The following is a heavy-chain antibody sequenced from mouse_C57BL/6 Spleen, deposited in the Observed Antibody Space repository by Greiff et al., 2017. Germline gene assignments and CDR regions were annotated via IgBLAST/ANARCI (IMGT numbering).Heavy chain of an antibody. CDR1: GYTITDYY. V-gene: IGHV1-26*01. CDR3: ARSVYSKGARDY. CDR2: INPNNGGT. Sequence: VQLQQSGPELVKPGASVKISCKASGYTITDYYMNWVKQRHGKSLEWIGDINPNNGGTSYNQKFKGKATLTVDKSSSTAYMELRSLTSEDSAVYYCARSVYSKGARDYGGQGTSVTVSS. D-gene: IGHD2-5*01. J-gene: IGHJ4*01.